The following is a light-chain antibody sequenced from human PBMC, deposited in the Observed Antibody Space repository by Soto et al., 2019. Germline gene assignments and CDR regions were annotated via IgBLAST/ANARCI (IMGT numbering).Light chain of an antibody. Sequence: QSALTQPASVSGSPGQSITISCAGTIRDVGAYNLVSWYQQYPGRAPQLILYEVRNRPSGISFRFSGFKSGNTASLTISGLQAEDEADYYCCAFVRSNALLFGGGTKLTVL. V-gene: IGLV2-23*01. J-gene: IGLJ2*01. CDR3: CAFVRSNALL. CDR2: EVR. CDR1: IRDVGAYNL.